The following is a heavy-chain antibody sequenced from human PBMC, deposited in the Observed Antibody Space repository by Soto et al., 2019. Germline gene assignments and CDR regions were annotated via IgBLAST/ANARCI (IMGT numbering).Heavy chain of an antibody. V-gene: IGHV3-30-3*01. Sequence: QVQLVESGGGVVQPGRSPRLSCAASGFTFSNYAMHWVRQAPGKGLEWVAAILSDEINKDSADSVKGRFTISRDNSKNSPYLRINSLRPEESAVYYCAILATSGGGDAFDIWGQGTMVTVSS. J-gene: IGHJ3*02. CDR3: AILATSGGGDAFDI. D-gene: IGHD6-13*01. CDR2: ILSDEINK. CDR1: GFTFSNYA.